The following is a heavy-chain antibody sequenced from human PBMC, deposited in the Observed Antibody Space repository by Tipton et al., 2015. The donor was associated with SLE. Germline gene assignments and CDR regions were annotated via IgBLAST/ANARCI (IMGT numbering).Heavy chain of an antibody. D-gene: IGHD2-8*02. J-gene: IGHJ4*02. Sequence: QVQLVQSGAEVKKPGASVKVSCKASGYTFTSYGISWVRQAPGQGLEWMGWISAYNGNTKYAQKVQGRVTMTTDTSTSTTYMALRSPRSDDTAIYYCARECSGTGCLGYWGQGTLVTVSS. CDR3: ARECSGTGCLGY. V-gene: IGHV1-18*01. CDR1: GYTFTSYG. CDR2: ISAYNGNT.